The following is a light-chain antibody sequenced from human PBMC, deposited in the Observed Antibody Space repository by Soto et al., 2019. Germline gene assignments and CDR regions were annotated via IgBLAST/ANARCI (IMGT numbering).Light chain of an antibody. CDR3: QQRSNWPPLS. Sequence: ATLSCRASQSVGNYLAWYQQKPGQAPRLLVYDVSDRATGIPARFSGSGSGTDFTLTISSLEPEDFAVYYCQQRSNWPPLSFGGGTKVDIK. J-gene: IGKJ4*01. V-gene: IGKV3-11*01. CDR1: QSVGNY. CDR2: DVS.